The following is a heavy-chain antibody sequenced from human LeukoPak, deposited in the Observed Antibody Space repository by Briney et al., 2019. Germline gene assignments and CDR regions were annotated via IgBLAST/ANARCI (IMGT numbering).Heavy chain of an antibody. CDR2: ISSSSSTI. J-gene: IGHJ3*02. CDR3: ARGMSSGRYAVDI. CDR1: GFTFSTYS. D-gene: IGHD6-19*01. V-gene: IGHV3-48*01. Sequence: PGGSLRLSCAASGFTFSTYSMNWVRQAPGKGLDWGSYISSSSSTIYYADSVKGRFTISRDSAKNSLYLQMNSLRAEDTAVYYCARGMSSGRYAVDIWGQGTMATVSS.